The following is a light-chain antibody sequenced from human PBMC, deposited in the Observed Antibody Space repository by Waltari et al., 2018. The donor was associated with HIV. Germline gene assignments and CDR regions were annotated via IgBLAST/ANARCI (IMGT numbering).Light chain of an antibody. CDR3: ASFTGDNTLL. CDR1: DRDFCLDNF. V-gene: IGLV2-14*03. J-gene: IGLJ3*02. CDR2: YVD. Sequence: SAVTQPASVSGLPGQSIALSCPGYDRDFCLDNFVSWYQKHPDKLPRLIVYYVDIRASGISARCSGSKSGHTASLNISGLRAEDEAHYYCASFTGDNTLLFGGGTKVTVL.